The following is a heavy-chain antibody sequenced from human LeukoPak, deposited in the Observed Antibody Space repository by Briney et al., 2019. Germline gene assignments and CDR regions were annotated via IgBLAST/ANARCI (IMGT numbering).Heavy chain of an antibody. V-gene: IGHV1-69*04. D-gene: IGHD3-22*01. CDR2: IIPILGIA. Sequence: ASVKVSCKASGGTFSSYGISWVRQAPGQGLEWMGRIIPILGIANYAQKFQGRVTITADKSTSTAYMELSSLRSEDTAVYYCAREGGTYYYDSSGYYYDYWGQGTLVTVSS. CDR3: AREGGTYYYDSSGYYYDY. CDR1: GGTFSSYG. J-gene: IGHJ4*02.